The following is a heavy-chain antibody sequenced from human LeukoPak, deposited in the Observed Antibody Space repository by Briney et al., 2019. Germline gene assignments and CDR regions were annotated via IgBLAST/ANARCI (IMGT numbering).Heavy chain of an antibody. J-gene: IGHJ4*02. Sequence: SETLSLTCNVSGFSLTIGYFWGWIRQPPGKGLEWIGSIFHSGSTYYNPSLKSRVTISVDTSKNQFSLKLSSVTAADTAVYYCARGRGRWLQIVGYYFDYWGQGTLVTVSS. V-gene: IGHV4-38-2*02. D-gene: IGHD5-24*01. CDR2: IFHSGST. CDR3: ARGRGRWLQIVGYYFDY. CDR1: GFSLTIGYF.